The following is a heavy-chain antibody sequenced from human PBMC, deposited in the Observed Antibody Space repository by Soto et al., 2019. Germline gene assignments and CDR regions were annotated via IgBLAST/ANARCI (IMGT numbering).Heavy chain of an antibody. CDR2: IDPSYSYT. CDR1: GYXFTSYW. D-gene: IGHD2-15*01. Sequence: EXLKISCKCSGYXFTSYWVIWVRHMPGKGLELIGRIDPSYSYTNYSPSFQCHVTISADKSISTAYLQWSSMKASDTAMYYCARHPTMTPWFDPWGQGTLGTVS. CDR3: ARHPTMTPWFDP. V-gene: IGHV5-10-1*01. J-gene: IGHJ5*02.